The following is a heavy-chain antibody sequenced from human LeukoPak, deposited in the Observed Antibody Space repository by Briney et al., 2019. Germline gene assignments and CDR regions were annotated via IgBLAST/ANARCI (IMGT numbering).Heavy chain of an antibody. D-gene: IGHD6-6*01. Sequence: GGSLRLSCAASGFTFSDYYMNCIRQAPGKGLEWVSYISSSGSTIYYADSVKGRFTISRDNAKNSLYLQMNSLRAGDTAVYYCARVGSSSSFDYWGQGTLVTVSS. CDR1: GFTFSDYY. J-gene: IGHJ4*02. CDR3: ARVGSSSSFDY. CDR2: ISSSGSTI. V-gene: IGHV3-11*01.